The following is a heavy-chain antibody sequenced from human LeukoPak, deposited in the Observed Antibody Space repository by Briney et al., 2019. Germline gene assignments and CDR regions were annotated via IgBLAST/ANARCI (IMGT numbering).Heavy chain of an antibody. V-gene: IGHV4-39*01. J-gene: IGHJ4*02. CDR2: IYCSGST. Sequence: PSETLSLTCTVSGGSISSSSYYWGWIRQPPGKGLEWIGSIYCSGSTYYNPSLKSRVTISVDTSKNQFSLKLSSVTAADTAVYYCARQKGYYFDYWGQGTLVTVSS. CDR1: GGSISSSSYY. CDR3: ARQKGYYFDY.